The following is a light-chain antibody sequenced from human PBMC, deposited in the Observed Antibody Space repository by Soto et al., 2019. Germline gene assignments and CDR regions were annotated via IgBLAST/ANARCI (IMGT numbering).Light chain of an antibody. CDR2: YAS. Sequence: EIIMTQSPATLSVSPGESATLSCRASQSVTNNLAWYQQKPGQAPRLLIYYASTRATGVPPRFSGSGSGTEFTLTISSLQSEDFALYYCQQYNDWPPITCGQGTRLVIK. J-gene: IGKJ5*01. V-gene: IGKV3-15*01. CDR1: QSVTNN. CDR3: QQYNDWPPIT.